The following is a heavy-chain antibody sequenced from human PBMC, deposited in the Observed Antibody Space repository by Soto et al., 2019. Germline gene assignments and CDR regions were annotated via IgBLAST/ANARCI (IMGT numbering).Heavy chain of an antibody. CDR2: SSADNGNT. D-gene: IGHD5-18*01. Sequence: QAQLVQSGAEVKKPGASVKVSCKASGYTFYSHSISWVRQAPGQGLEWMGRSSADNGNTKYAQKFRGRVTMTTDTSTSTVYRELRNLRSDDTAVYYCARCIQQDYYYGMDVWGQGTTVTVSS. CDR3: ARCIQQDYYYGMDV. V-gene: IGHV1-18*01. J-gene: IGHJ6*02. CDR1: GYTFYSHS.